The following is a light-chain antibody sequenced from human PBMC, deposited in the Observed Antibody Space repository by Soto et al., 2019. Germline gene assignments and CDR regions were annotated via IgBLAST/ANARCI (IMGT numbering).Light chain of an antibody. CDR3: QSSDSSLSGYVV. Sequence: QSVLTQPPSVSGAPGQRVTISCTGNRSNIGAGYDVHWYQQLPGTAPKLLIYGNTNRPSGVPDRFSGSKSATSASLAITGLQAEDEADYYCQSSDSSLSGYVVFGGGTKLTVL. CDR2: GNT. V-gene: IGLV1-40*01. J-gene: IGLJ2*01. CDR1: RSNIGAGYD.